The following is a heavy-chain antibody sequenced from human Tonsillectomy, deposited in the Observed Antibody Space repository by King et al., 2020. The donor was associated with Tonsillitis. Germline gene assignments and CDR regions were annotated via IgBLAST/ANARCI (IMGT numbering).Heavy chain of an antibody. Sequence: QLVQSGAEMKKPGASVRVSCKDSGNSFSVNDINWVRQAPGQGLEWMGWMNPNSGNTGYSPSFQGRVAMTMDTSTRTAYMDLNNLRSEDTAVYYCARVGGPVFSGGFVYWGQGSLVTVSS. J-gene: IGHJ4*02. V-gene: IGHV1-8*02. CDR2: MNPNSGNT. CDR3: ARVGGPVFSGGFVY. CDR1: GNSFSVND. D-gene: IGHD2-15*01.